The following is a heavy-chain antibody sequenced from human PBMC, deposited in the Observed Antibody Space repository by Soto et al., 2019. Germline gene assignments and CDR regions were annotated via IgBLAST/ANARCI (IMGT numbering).Heavy chain of an antibody. CDR3: AKAAYNWNDVTPYYYYGMDV. Sequence: HPGGSLRLSCAASGFTFSSYAMSWVRQAPGKGLEWVSAISGSGGSTYYADSVKGRFTISRDNSKNTLYLQMNSLRAEDTAVYYCAKAAYNWNDVTPYYYYGMDVWGQGTTVTVSS. J-gene: IGHJ6*02. V-gene: IGHV3-23*01. CDR1: GFTFSSYA. CDR2: ISGSGGST. D-gene: IGHD1-1*01.